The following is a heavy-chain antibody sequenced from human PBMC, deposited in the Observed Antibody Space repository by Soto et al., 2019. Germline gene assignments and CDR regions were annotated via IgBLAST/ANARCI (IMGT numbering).Heavy chain of an antibody. J-gene: IGHJ4*02. CDR1: GFTFSSYA. Sequence: GGSLRLSCAASGFTFSSYAMNWVRQAPGKGLEWVSSISDSGGSTYYADSVKGRFTVSRDNSKNTLYLQMNSLRAEDTAVYYCARCSNYYDSKASFDYWGQGTLVTVSS. V-gene: IGHV3-23*01. CDR2: ISDSGGST. D-gene: IGHD3-22*01. CDR3: ARCSNYYDSKASFDY.